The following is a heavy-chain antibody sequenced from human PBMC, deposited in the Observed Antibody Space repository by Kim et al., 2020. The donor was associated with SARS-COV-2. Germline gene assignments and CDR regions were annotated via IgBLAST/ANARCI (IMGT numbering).Heavy chain of an antibody. CDR1: GYRFTTYW. Sequence: GESQKISCQASGYRFTTYWIGWVRQMPGKGLEWMGIIYPRDSKVRYSPSFEGQVTISADESLSTTYLQWSGLKASDTAMYYCTRPAAHSSGAYGMDVWGQGTTVTVS. V-gene: IGHV5-51*01. CDR2: IYPRDSKV. CDR3: TRPAAHSSGAYGMDV. J-gene: IGHJ6*02. D-gene: IGHD6-19*01.